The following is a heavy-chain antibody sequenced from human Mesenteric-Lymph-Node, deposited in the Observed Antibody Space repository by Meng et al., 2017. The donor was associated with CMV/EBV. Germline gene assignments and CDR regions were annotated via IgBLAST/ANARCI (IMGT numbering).Heavy chain of an antibody. CDR3: ARDYQLPDYYYGMDV. J-gene: IGHJ6*02. Sequence: VKVSCKASGYTFTSYYMHWVRQAPGQGLEWMGIINPSGGSTSYAQKFQGRVTMTRDTSTSTVYMELSSLRSEDTAVYYCARDYQLPDYYYGMDVWGQGTTVTISS. V-gene: IGHV1-46*01. CDR1: GYTFTSYY. CDR2: INPSGGST. D-gene: IGHD2-2*01.